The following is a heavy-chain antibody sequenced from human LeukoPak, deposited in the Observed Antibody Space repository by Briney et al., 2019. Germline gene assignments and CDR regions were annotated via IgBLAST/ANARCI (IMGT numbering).Heavy chain of an antibody. Sequence: GRSLRLSCAASGFTFDDYAMHWVRQAPGKGLEWVSGISWNSGSIGYADSVKGRFTISRDNAKNSLYLQVNSLRAEDTALYYCAKSTGYSYGPFDYWGQGTLVTVSS. D-gene: IGHD5-18*01. CDR2: ISWNSGSI. V-gene: IGHV3-9*01. CDR1: GFTFDDYA. CDR3: AKSTGYSYGPFDY. J-gene: IGHJ4*02.